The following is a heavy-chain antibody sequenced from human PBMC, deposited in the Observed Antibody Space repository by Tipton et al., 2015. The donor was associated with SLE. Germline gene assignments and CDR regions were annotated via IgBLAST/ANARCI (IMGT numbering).Heavy chain of an antibody. V-gene: IGHV4-59*12. D-gene: IGHD2-2*01. J-gene: IGHJ6*03. CDR3: ARDWCSSTSCYGYYYMDV. Sequence: TLSLTCTVSGGSISSYHWNWIRQPPGKGLEWIGSIYYSGSTNYNPSLKSRVTISVDTSKNQFSLKLSSVTAADTAVYYCARDWCSSTSCYGYYYMDVWGKGTTVTVSS. CDR2: IYYSGST. CDR1: GGSISSYH.